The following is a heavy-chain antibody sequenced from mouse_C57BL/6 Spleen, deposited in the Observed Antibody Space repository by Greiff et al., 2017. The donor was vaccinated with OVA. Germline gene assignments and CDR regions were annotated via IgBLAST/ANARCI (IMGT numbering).Heavy chain of an antibody. CDR3: ARRGGAFDY. D-gene: IGHD1-1*02. CDR2: ILPGSGST. Sequence: QVQLKQSGAELMKPGASVKLSCKATGYTFTGYWIEWVKQRPGHGLEWIGEILPGSGSTNYHEKFKGKATFTADTSSNTAYMQLSSLTTEDSAIYYCARRGGAFDYWGQGTTLTVSS. J-gene: IGHJ2*01. CDR1: GYTFTGYW. V-gene: IGHV1-9*01.